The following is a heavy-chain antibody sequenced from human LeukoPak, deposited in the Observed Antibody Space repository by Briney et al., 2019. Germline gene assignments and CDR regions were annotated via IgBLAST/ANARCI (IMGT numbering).Heavy chain of an antibody. D-gene: IGHD2-2*01. CDR1: GFTFSSYS. V-gene: IGHV3-48*02. CDR3: ARAPNNIVVVPAAMPYWYYYGMDV. J-gene: IGHJ6*02. CDR2: ISSSSSTI. Sequence: PGGSLRLSCAASGFTFSSYSMNWVRQAPGKGLEWVSYISSSSSTIYYADSVKGRFTISRDNAKNSLYLQMNSLRDEDTAVYFCARAPNNIVVVPAAMPYWYYYGMDVWGQGTTVTVSS.